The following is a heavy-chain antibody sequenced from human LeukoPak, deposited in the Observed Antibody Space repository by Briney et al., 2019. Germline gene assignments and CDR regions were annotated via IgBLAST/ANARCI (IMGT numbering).Heavy chain of an antibody. CDR3: ARGDYGDYIGYWYFDL. CDR2: IYHSGTT. J-gene: IGHJ2*01. D-gene: IGHD4-17*01. CDR1: GYSISTGYY. V-gene: IGHV4-38-2*01. Sequence: SETLSLTCAVSGYSISTGYYWGWIRQPPEKGLEWVGTIYHSGTTFYNPSLKSRITISLDTSKNQLSLNLTSVTAADTAVYYCARGDYGDYIGYWYFDLWGRDTLVTVSS.